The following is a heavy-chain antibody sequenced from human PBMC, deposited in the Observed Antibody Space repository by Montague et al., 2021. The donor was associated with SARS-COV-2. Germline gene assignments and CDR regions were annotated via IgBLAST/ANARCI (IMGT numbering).Heavy chain of an antibody. CDR3: AHVGMACSGGSCYPKIKAWSSHL. V-gene: IGHV2-5*02. J-gene: IGHJ2*01. D-gene: IGHD2-15*01. Sequence: PALVKPTQTLTLTCTFSGFSLSTSGVGVGWIRQPPGKALEWLALIYWDDDKRYSPSLKSRLTITKDTSKNQVVLTMTNMDPVDTATYYCAHVGMACSGGSCYPKIKAWSSHLRGRGTLVTVSP. CDR1: GFSLSTSGVG. CDR2: IYWDDDK.